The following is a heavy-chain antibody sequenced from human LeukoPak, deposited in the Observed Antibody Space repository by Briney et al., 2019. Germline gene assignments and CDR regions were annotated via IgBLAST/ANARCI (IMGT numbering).Heavy chain of an antibody. V-gene: IGHV4-4*02. D-gene: IGHD6-19*01. Sequence: SETLSLTCAVSGGSVSHSNWWTWVRQSPGKGLEWIGEVHPSEGTNYNPSLKSRVTISLDKSKNQFSLKLSSVTAADTAVYYCARDLSSGWYRGFDYWGQGTLVTVSS. CDR1: GGSVSHSNW. J-gene: IGHJ4*02. CDR2: VHPSEGT. CDR3: ARDLSSGWYRGFDY.